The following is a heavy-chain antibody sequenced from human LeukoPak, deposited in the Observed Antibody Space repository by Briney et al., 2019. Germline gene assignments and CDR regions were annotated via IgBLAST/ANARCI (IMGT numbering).Heavy chain of an antibody. V-gene: IGHV4-34*01. J-gene: IGHJ5*02. CDR3: DDGRITMVRGVIVT. CDR1: GGSFSGYY. D-gene: IGHD3-10*01. Sequence: PSETLSLTCAVYGGSFSGYYWSWIRQPPGKGLEWIGEINHSGSTNYNPSLKSRVTISADTSKNQFSLKLSSVTAADTAVYYCDDGRITMVRGVIVTWGQGPVVTVSS. CDR2: INHSGST.